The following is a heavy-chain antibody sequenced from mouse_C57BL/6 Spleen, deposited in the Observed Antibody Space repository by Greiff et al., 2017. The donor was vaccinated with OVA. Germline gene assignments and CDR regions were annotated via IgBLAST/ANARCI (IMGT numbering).Heavy chain of an antibody. CDR1: GFNIKDDY. D-gene: IGHD5-5*01. Sequence: VQLQQSGAELVRPGASVKLSCTASGFNIKDDYMHWVKQRPEQGLEWIGWIDPENGDTEYASKFQGKATITADTSSNTAYLQLSSLTSEDTAVYYCTDYQGFAYWGQGTLVTVSA. V-gene: IGHV14-4*01. J-gene: IGHJ3*01. CDR2: IDPENGDT. CDR3: TDYQGFAY.